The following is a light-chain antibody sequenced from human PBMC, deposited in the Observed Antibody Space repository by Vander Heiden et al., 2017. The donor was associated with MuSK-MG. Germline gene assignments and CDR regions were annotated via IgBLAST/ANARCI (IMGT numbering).Light chain of an antibody. CDR1: NLGSYNL. J-gene: IGLJ2*01. Sequence: QSALTQPASVSGSPGQSITISCTGTNLGSYNLVSWHQQHPGKAPILCIYEVNKRPSVVSNRFSGSRSGNTASLTISGLQADDQAYYYCCEYTGSRSLFGGGTKMTVL. V-gene: IGLV2-23*02. CDR3: CEYTGSRSL. CDR2: EVN.